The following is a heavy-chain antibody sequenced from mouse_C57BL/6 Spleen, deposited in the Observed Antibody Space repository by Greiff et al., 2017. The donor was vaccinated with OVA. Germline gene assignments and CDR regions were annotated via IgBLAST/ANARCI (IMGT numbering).Heavy chain of an antibody. CDR2: INPSSGYT. J-gene: IGHJ2*01. D-gene: IGHD1-1*01. V-gene: IGHV1-4*01. CDR3: AREVPYYYGSSYLDY. Sequence: QVQLQQSGAELARPGASVKMSCKASGYTFTSYTMHWVKQRPGQGLEWIGYINPSSGYTKYNQKFKDKATLTADKSSSTAYMQLSSLTSEDSAVYYCAREVPYYYGSSYLDYWGQGTTLTVSS. CDR1: GYTFTSYT.